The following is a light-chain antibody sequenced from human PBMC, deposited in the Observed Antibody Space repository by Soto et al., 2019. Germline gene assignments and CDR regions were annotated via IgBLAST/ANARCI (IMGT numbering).Light chain of an antibody. J-gene: IGKJ5*01. V-gene: IGKV1-5*03. CDR2: KAS. Sequence: IRVTKALTTRSASRRRGITIKCLVSQTISSWLAWYQQKPGKAPKLLIYKASTLKSGVPSRFSGSGSGTEFTLTISSLQSEDFAVYYCQQYNSWPPITFGQGTRLEI. CDR1: QTISSW. CDR3: QQYNSWPPIT.